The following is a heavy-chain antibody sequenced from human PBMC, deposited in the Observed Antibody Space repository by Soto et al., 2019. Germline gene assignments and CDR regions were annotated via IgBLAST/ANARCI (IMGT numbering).Heavy chain of an antibody. V-gene: IGHV1-46*01. Sequence: ASVKVSCKASVYTFTSYYMHWVRQAPGQVLEWMGIINPSCGSTSYAQKFQGRVTMTRDTSTSTVYMELSSLRSEDTAVYYCGREAPTYYDIVTGSLNGRLDPFAIWAQGTMVTVSS. J-gene: IGHJ3*02. CDR2: INPSCGST. D-gene: IGHD3-9*01. CDR1: VYTFTSYY. CDR3: GREAPTYYDIVTGSLNGRLDPFAI.